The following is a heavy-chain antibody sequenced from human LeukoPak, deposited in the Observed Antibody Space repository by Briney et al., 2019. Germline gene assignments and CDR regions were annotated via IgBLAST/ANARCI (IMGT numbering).Heavy chain of an antibody. J-gene: IGHJ4*02. D-gene: IGHD2-2*01. V-gene: IGHV3-15*01. CDR3: TTAPAQSDY. Sequence: GGSLRLSCAASGFTFSNAWMSWVRQAPGKGLEWVGRIKSKTDSGTTDYAAPVKGRFTTSRDDSKNTLYLQMNSLKFEDTAVYYCTTAPAQSDYWGQGTLVTVSS. CDR2: IKSKTDSGTT. CDR1: GFTFSNAW.